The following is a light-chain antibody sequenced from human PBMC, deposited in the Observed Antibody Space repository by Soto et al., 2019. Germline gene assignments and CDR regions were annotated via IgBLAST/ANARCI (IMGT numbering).Light chain of an antibody. J-gene: IGKJ5*01. CDR2: AAS. CDR3: QQSHSGIT. V-gene: IGKV1-39*01. CDR1: QSIYIY. Sequence: DIQMTQSPSSLSASVGGRVTMTCRASQSIYIYLNWYQQKAGKAPKLLIYAASSLQRGVPSTFSGGGSGTDFTLTISSLQPEDFATYYCQQSHSGITFGQGTRLEI.